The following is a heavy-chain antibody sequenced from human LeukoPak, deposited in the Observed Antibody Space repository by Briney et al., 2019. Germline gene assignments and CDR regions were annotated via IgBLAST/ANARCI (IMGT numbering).Heavy chain of an antibody. CDR3: AREGYYGSGSPPSLYFDY. V-gene: IGHV3-30-3*01. Sequence: GGSLRLSCAASGFTFRNYVIHWVRQAPGKGLEWVAVTSSDLNVKLYADSVKGRSTISRDNSRSTLYLQMNSLRPEDTAIYYCAREGYYGSGSPPSLYFDYWGQGTLVTVSS. J-gene: IGHJ4*02. CDR1: GFTFRNYV. CDR2: TSSDLNVK. D-gene: IGHD3-10*01.